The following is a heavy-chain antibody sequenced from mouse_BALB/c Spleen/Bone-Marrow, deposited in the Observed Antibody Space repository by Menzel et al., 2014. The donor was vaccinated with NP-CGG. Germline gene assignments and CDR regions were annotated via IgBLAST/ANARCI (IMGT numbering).Heavy chain of an antibody. CDR3: ARNYGYGKSFAY. V-gene: IGHV14-3*02. CDR2: IDPANGNT. J-gene: IGHJ3*01. CDR1: GFNIKDTY. D-gene: IGHD2-2*01. Sequence: VTLKVSGAELVKPGASVKLSCTASGFNIKDTYMHWVKQRPEQGLEWIGRIDPANGNTKYDPKFQGKATMTADTSSNTAYLRLSSLTSEDTAVYYCARNYGYGKSFAYWGQGTLVTVSA.